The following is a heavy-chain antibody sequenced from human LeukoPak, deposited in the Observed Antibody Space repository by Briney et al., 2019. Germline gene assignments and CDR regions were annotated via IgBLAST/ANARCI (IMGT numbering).Heavy chain of an antibody. J-gene: IGHJ6*02. CDR1: GYTLTELS. Sequence: ASVKVSCKVSGYTLTELSMHWVRQAPGKGLEWMGGFDPEDGETIYAQKFQGRVTMTTDTSTSTAYMDLWSLRSDDTAVYYCAREHDNKVRYYNGMDVWGQGTTVTVSS. CDR3: AREHDNKVRYYNGMDV. D-gene: IGHD3-22*01. V-gene: IGHV1-24*01. CDR2: FDPEDGET.